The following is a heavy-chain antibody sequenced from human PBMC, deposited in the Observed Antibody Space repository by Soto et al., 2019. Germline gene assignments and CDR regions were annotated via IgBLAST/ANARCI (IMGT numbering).Heavy chain of an antibody. Sequence: GGSLRLSCAASGFTFTSYSMNWVRQAPGKGLEWVSYIRGTTHYADSVKGRFTISRDNARSSLYLQMNSLRSEDTAVYYCAADLNCSSARCYPLAFDIWGQGTMVTVSS. D-gene: IGHD2-2*01. V-gene: IGHV3-48*01. CDR1: GFTFTSYS. CDR3: AADLNCSSARCYPLAFDI. J-gene: IGHJ3*02. CDR2: IRGTT.